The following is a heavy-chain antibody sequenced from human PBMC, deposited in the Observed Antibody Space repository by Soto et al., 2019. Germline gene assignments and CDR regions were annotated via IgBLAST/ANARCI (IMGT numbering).Heavy chain of an antibody. D-gene: IGHD3-16*01. J-gene: IGHJ3*02. CDR1: GFTFSSYA. V-gene: IGHV3-23*01. CDR3: AKDPSLGTRKGEDAFDI. Sequence: GGSLRLSCAASGFTFSSYAMSWVRQAPGKGLEWVSAISGSGGSTYYADSVKGRFTISRDNSKNTLYLQMNSLRAEDTAVYYCAKDPSLGTRKGEDAFDIWGQGTMVTVSS. CDR2: ISGSGGST.